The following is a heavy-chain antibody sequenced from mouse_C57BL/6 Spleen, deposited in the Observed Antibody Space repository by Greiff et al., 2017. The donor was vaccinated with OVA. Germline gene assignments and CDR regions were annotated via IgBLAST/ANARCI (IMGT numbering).Heavy chain of an antibody. J-gene: IGHJ4*01. Sequence: VQLQQSGPVLVKPGASVKMSCKASGYTFTDYYMNWVKQSHGKSLEWIGVINPYNGGTSYNQKFKGKATLTVDKSSSTAYMELNSLTSEDSAVYYCARSRIYYYGSSYVDYAMDYWGQGTSVTVSS. D-gene: IGHD1-1*01. CDR1: GYTFTDYY. CDR2: INPYNGGT. CDR3: ARSRIYYYGSSYVDYAMDY. V-gene: IGHV1-19*01.